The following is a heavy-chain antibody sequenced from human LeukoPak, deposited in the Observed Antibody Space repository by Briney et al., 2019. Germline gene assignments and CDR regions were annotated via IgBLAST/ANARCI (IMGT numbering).Heavy chain of an antibody. Sequence: SETLSLTCTVSGGSISSSSYYWGCIRQPPGKGLEWIGSIYYRGSTLYNPSLKSRVAISVDTSKNRFSLKLNSVTAADTAVYYCARGKEVITMLRGLKPGYYFDYWGQGTLVTVSS. V-gene: IGHV4-39*07. D-gene: IGHD3-10*01. J-gene: IGHJ4*02. CDR2: IYYRGST. CDR1: GGSISSSSYY. CDR3: ARGKEVITMLRGLKPGYYFDY.